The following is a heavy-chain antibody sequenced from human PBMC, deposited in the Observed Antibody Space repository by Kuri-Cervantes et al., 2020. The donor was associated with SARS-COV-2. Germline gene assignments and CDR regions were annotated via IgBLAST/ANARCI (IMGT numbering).Heavy chain of an antibody. D-gene: IGHD1-1*01. J-gene: IGHJ4*02. CDR2: IYTSGST. Sequence: SETLPLTCTVSGGSISSYYWSWIRQPAGKGLEWIGRIYTSGSTNYNPSLKSRVTMSVDTSKNQFSLKPSSVTAADTAVYYCARSPLGRYNWNDNSLDYWGQGTLVTVSS. CDR1: GGSISSYY. V-gene: IGHV4-4*07. CDR3: ARSPLGRYNWNDNSLDY.